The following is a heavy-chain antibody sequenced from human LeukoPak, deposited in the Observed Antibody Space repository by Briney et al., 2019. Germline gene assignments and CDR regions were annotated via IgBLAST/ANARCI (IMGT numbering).Heavy chain of an antibody. D-gene: IGHD6-13*01. J-gene: IGHJ3*02. CDR3: ARHSSWYAFDI. CDR2: INPNSGGT. CDR1: GYTFTDYS. Sequence: ASVKVSCKASGYTFTDYSIHWVRQAPGQGLEWMGWINPNSGGTNYVQKFQGRITMTRDTSISTAYMELSRLRSDDTAVYYCARHSSWYAFDIWGQGTMVTVSS. V-gene: IGHV1-2*02.